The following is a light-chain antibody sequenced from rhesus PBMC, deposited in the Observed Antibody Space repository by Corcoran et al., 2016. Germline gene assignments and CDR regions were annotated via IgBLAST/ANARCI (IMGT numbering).Light chain of an antibody. CDR1: ENVNNY. CDR3: QHGYGTPLT. CDR2: KAS. J-gene: IGKJ4*01. Sequence: DIQMTQSPSSLSASVGDRVTITCRASENVNNYLNWYQQKPGKALKLLINKASTLQSGVPSRFSGSGSGTDYTFTISSLQPEDVATYYCQHGYGTPLTFGGGTKVEIK. V-gene: IGKV1-74*01.